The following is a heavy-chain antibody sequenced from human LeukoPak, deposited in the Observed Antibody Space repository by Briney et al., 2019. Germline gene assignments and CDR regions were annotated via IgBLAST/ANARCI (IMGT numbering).Heavy chain of an antibody. CDR3: ARGAPNCSGGSCYSGVFDY. J-gene: IGHJ4*02. V-gene: IGHV4-59*01. CDR1: GGSISSYY. Sequence: SATLSLTCTVSGGSISSYYWSWIRQPPGKGLEWIGYIYYSGSTNYNPSLKSRVTISVDTSKNQFSLKLSSVTAADTAVYYCARGAPNCSGGSCYSGVFDYWGQGTLVTVSS. CDR2: IYYSGST. D-gene: IGHD2-15*01.